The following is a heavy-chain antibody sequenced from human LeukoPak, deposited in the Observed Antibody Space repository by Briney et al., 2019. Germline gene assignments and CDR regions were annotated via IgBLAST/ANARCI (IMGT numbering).Heavy chain of an antibody. CDR1: GYTFTSYG. CDR3: ARGRLTGTSKTPSLIDY. J-gene: IGHJ4*02. Sequence: ASVKVSCKASGYTFTSYGISWVRQAPGQGLEWMGWISAYNGNTNYAQKLQGRVTMTTDTSTSTAYMELRSLRSDDTAVYYCARGRLTGTSKTPSLIDYWGQGTLVTVSS. V-gene: IGHV1-18*01. CDR2: ISAYNGNT. D-gene: IGHD1-7*01.